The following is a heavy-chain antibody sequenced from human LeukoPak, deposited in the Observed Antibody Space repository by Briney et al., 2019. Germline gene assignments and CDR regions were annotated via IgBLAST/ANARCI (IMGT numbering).Heavy chain of an antibody. CDR1: GFTSSSYW. CDR3: ARDPRVGGSSWFFDY. D-gene: IGHD6-13*01. CDR2: ISSSSSYI. J-gene: IGHJ4*02. V-gene: IGHV3-21*01. Sequence: GGSLRLSCAASGFTSSSYWMSWVRQAPGKGLEWVSSISSSSSYIYYADSVKGRFTISRDNAKNSLYLQMNSLRAEDTAVYDCARDPRVGGSSWFFDYWGQGTLVTVSS.